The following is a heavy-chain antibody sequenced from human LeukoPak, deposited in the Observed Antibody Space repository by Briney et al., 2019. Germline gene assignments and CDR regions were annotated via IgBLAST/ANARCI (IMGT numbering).Heavy chain of an antibody. Sequence: GRSLRLSCAASGFTFSSYAMHWVRQVPGKGLEWVAVISYDGSNKYYADSVKGRFTISRDNSKNTLYLQMNSLRAEDTAVYYCARDWIGKTSINWFDPWGQGTLVTVSS. J-gene: IGHJ5*02. CDR1: GFTFSSYA. D-gene: IGHD2-2*03. CDR2: ISYDGSNK. V-gene: IGHV3-30-3*01. CDR3: ARDWIGKTSINWFDP.